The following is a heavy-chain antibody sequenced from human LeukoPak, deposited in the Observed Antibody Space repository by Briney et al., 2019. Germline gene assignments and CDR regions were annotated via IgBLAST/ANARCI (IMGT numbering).Heavy chain of an antibody. V-gene: IGHV1-24*01. D-gene: IGHD2-8*01. CDR3: ATVGGSVWVHYYFDY. Sequence: GASVTVSCKVSGYTLTELSMHRVLQAPGKGLEGMGGFDPEDGETIYAQKFQGRVTMTEDTSTDTAYMELSSLRSEDTAVYYCATVGGSVWVHYYFDYWGQGTLVTVSS. CDR2: FDPEDGET. CDR1: GYTLTELS. J-gene: IGHJ4*02.